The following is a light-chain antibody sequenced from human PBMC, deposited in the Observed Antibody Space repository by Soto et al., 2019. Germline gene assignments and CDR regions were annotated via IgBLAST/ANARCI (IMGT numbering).Light chain of an antibody. CDR1: SSDIGGYKH. CDR3: QSYDSTLSARYV. CDR2: EVS. Sequence: QSVLTQPASVSGSPGQSITISCTGTSSDIGGYKHVSWYQQHPGKAPKLMIYEVSNRPSGVSNRFSGSKSGTSASLAITGLQAEDEGDYYCQSYDSTLSARYVFGTGTKVTVL. J-gene: IGLJ1*01. V-gene: IGLV2-14*01.